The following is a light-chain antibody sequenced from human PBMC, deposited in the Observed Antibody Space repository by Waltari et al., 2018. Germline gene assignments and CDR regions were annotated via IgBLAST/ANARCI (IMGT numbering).Light chain of an antibody. CDR2: EDS. V-gene: IGLV3-1*01. CDR1: KLGDKY. J-gene: IGLJ2*01. Sequence: SFELTQAPSVSVSPGQTASVTCSGDKLGDKYVCWYQQKPGHSPVLLIYEDSEWPSGIPGRFSGSNSGNTATLTISATQAMDEADYYCQTWTSSGVVFGGGTKLTVL. CDR3: QTWTSSGVV.